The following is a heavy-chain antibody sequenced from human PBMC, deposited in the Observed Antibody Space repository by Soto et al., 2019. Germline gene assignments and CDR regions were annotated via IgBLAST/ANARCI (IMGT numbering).Heavy chain of an antibody. D-gene: IGHD3-22*01. CDR1: GDSFSSDT. CDR3: ARGNDYSGSY. V-gene: IGHV1-69*08. CDR2: IIPILEKA. Sequence: QVQLVQSGAEVKKPGSSVKVSCKASGDSFSSDTITWVRQAPGQGLEWMGRIIPILEKATYAQKFQGRLTTTADTSTSTAYMELNSLRSDDTAVYYCARGNDYSGSYWGHGTLVTVSS. J-gene: IGHJ4*01.